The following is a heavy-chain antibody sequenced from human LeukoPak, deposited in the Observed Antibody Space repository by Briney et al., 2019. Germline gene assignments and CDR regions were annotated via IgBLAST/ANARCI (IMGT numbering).Heavy chain of an antibody. V-gene: IGHV1-69*05. CDR2: IIPIFGTA. CDR3: AARITMVRGVPDY. D-gene: IGHD3-10*01. J-gene: IGHJ4*02. Sequence: SVKVSCKASGGTFSSYAISWVRQAPGQGLEWMGGIIPIFGTANYAQKLQGRVTITTDESTSTAYMELSSLRSEDTAVYYCAARITMVRGVPDYWGQGTLVTVSS. CDR1: GGTFSSYA.